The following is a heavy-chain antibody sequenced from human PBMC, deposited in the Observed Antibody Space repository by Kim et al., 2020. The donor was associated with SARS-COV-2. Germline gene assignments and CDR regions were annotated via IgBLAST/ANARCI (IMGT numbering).Heavy chain of an antibody. J-gene: IGHJ4*02. CDR1: GYTFTSYH. CDR2: ITPSGDIT. CDR3: VRDLSGGWTFDY. D-gene: IGHD2-15*01. V-gene: IGHV1-46*01. Sequence: ASVKVSCKASGYTFTSYHMHWVRQAPGQGPEWMGIITPSGDITSYSQRFQGRLTLTTDTSTSTVYMELSSLRSEDTAVYFCVRDLSGGWTFDYWGQGTLVTVSS.